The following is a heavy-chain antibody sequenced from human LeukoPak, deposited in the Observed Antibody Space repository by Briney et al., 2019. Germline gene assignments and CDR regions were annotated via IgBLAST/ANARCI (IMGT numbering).Heavy chain of an antibody. CDR1: GGSFSGYY. CDR2: INHSGST. V-gene: IGHV4-34*01. J-gene: IGHJ4*02. D-gene: IGHD3-10*01. CDR3: ARQLYYYGSGTRFDY. Sequence: SETLSLTCAVYGGSFSGYYWSWIRQPPGKGLEWIGEINHSGSTNYNPSLKSRVTISVDTSKNQFSLKLSSVTAADTAVCYCARQLYYYGSGTRFDYWGQGTLVTVSS.